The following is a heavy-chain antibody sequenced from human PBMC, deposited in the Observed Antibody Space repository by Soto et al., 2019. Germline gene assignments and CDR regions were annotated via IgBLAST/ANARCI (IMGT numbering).Heavy chain of an antibody. CDR1: GGSFSGYY. D-gene: IGHD3-3*01. V-gene: IGHV4-34*01. CDR2: INHSGST. Sequence: PSETLSLTCAVYGGSFSGYYWSWIRQPPGKGLEWIGEINHSGSTNYNPSLRSRVTISVDTSKNQFSLKLSSVTAADTAVYYCARESITIFGVAAPDFDYWGQGTLVTVSS. CDR3: ARESITIFGVAAPDFDY. J-gene: IGHJ4*02.